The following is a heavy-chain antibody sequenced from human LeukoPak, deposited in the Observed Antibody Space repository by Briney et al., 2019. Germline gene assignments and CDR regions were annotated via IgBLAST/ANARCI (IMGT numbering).Heavy chain of an antibody. V-gene: IGHV4-59*01. J-gene: IGHJ5*02. Sequence: PSETLSLTCTVSGGSISSYYWSWIRQPPGKGLEWIGYIYYSGSTNYNPSLKSRVTISVDTSKNQFSLKLSSVTAADTAVYYCARARKYYDFWNGSNWFDPWGQGTLVTVSS. CDR1: GGSISSYY. D-gene: IGHD3-3*01. CDR2: IYYSGST. CDR3: ARARKYYDFWNGSNWFDP.